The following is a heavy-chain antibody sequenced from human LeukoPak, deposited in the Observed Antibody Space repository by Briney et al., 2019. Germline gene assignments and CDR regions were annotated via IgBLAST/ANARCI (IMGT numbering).Heavy chain of an antibody. CDR3: AELGITMIGGV. Sequence: GGSLRLSCAASGFTFSTFAMIWVRQPPGKGLEWVSSISSSSSYIYYADSVKGRFTISRDNAKNSLYLQMNSLRAEDTAVYYCAELGITMIGGVWGKGTTVTISS. J-gene: IGHJ6*04. V-gene: IGHV3-21*01. CDR1: GFTFSTFA. CDR2: ISSSSSYI. D-gene: IGHD3-10*02.